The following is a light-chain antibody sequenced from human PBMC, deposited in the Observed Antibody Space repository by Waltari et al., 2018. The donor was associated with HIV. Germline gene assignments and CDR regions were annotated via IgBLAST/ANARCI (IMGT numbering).Light chain of an antibody. J-gene: IGKJ1*01. CDR1: QGIRNY. V-gene: IGKV1-9*01. CDR2: AAS. Sequence: IQLTQFPSFLSASGGDRVTMTCRANQGIRNYLAWYQLKPWNAPNLLIYAASNLQIGVPSRFSGSGSETEVTLTSSSLQPEDFATFACQQLNNYPWTFGPGTTVE. CDR3: QQLNNYPWT.